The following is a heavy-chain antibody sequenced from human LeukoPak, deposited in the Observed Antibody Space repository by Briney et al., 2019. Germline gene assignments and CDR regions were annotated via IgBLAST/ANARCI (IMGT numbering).Heavy chain of an antibody. Sequence: QPGRSLRLSCAAPGFTFSSYGMHWVRQAPGKGLEWVAVIWYDGSNKYYADSVKGRFTISRDNSKNTLYLQMNSLRAEDTAVYYCAKDQSGSSYYFDYWGQGTLVTVSS. CDR2: IWYDGSNK. J-gene: IGHJ4*02. CDR3: AKDQSGSSYYFDY. V-gene: IGHV3-33*06. CDR1: GFTFSSYG. D-gene: IGHD1-26*01.